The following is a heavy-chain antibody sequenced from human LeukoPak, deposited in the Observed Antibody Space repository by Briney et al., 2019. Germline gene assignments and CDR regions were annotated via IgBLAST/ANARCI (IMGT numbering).Heavy chain of an antibody. CDR3: TRAAYDRSGYYFDC. V-gene: IGHV3-49*04. CDR2: IRSKPYGGTT. CDR1: GFTFTNYA. D-gene: IGHD3-22*01. J-gene: IGHJ4*02. Sequence: PGGSLRLSCAVSGFTFTNYAMSWVRQAPGKGLEWVGFIRSKPYGGTTEYAASVKGRFTISRDDSKSIAYLQMNSLKTEDTAVYYCTRAAYDRSGYYFDCWGQGTLVTVSS.